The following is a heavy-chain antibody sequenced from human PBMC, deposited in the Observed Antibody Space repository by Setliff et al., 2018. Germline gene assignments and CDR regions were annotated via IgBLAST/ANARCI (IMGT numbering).Heavy chain of an antibody. V-gene: IGHV4-34*01. D-gene: IGHD2-2*01. CDR1: GGSFTTYF. CDR3: RLAHCSSPSCEEALDY. J-gene: IGHJ4*02. Sequence: PSETLSLTCAVSGGSFTTYFWSWIRQPPGKGLEWIGEISHSGSTNYNPSLKSRVTMSVDRSKNQFSLNLNSVTAADTVVYYFRLAHCSSPSCEEALDYWSQGTLVTV. CDR2: ISHSGST.